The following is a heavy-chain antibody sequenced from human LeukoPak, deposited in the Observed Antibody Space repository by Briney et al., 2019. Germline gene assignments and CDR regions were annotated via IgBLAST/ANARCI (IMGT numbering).Heavy chain of an antibody. J-gene: IGHJ4*02. CDR2: IGNDGSET. Sequence: GGSLRLSCAASGFSFSSYWLDWVRQAPGKGLVWVSRIGNDGSETKYADSVKGRFTISRDNAKNTLYLQMNSLRAEDTAVYYCARVGGINYSDYWGQGTLVTVSS. V-gene: IGHV3-74*03. CDR1: GFSFSSYW. D-gene: IGHD3-10*01. CDR3: ARVGGINYSDY.